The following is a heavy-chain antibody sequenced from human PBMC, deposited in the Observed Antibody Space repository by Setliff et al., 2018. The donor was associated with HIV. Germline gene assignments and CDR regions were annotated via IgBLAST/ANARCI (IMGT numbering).Heavy chain of an antibody. V-gene: IGHV1-18*01. J-gene: IGHJ4*02. CDR3: ARYRPRSYDDILTGFGRFDY. CDR2: ISAYHHKT. CDR1: GYTFKSYG. D-gene: IGHD3-9*01. Sequence: ASVKVSCKASGYTFKSYGITWVRQAPGQGFEWMGWISAYHHKTSYAQKLQGGVTMTTDTSTSTAYMELRSLSSDDTAVYYCARYRPRSYDDILTGFGRFDYWGQGSVVTVSS.